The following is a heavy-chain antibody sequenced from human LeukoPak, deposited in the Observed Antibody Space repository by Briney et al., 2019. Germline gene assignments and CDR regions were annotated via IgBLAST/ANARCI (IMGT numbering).Heavy chain of an antibody. V-gene: IGHV4-59*01. CDR1: GGSISSYY. D-gene: IGHD4-11*01. CDR2: IYYSGST. CDR3: ARDGSNWSNDYYHGVDV. J-gene: IGHJ6*02. Sequence: SETLSLTCTVSGGSISSYYWSWIRQPPGKGLEWIGYIYYSGSTNYNPSLKSRVTISVDTSKNQFSLKLSSVTAADTAVYYCARDGSNWSNDYYHGVDVWGQGTTVTVSS.